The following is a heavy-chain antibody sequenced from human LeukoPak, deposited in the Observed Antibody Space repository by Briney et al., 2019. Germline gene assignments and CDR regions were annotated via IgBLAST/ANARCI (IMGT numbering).Heavy chain of an antibody. Sequence: GASVKVSCKASGYTFTSYGISWVRQAPGQGLEWMGWISAYNGNTNYAQKLQGRVTMTRDTSTSTVYMELSSLRSEDTAVYYCAREYIVVVPAAIRWFDPWGQGTLVTVSS. V-gene: IGHV1-18*04. D-gene: IGHD2-2*01. CDR1: GYTFTSYG. CDR2: ISAYNGNT. CDR3: AREYIVVVPAAIRWFDP. J-gene: IGHJ5*02.